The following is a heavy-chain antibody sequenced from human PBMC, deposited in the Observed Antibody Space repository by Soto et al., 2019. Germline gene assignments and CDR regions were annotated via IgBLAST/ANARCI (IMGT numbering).Heavy chain of an antibody. CDR2: VYPGGNT. V-gene: IGHV3-53*01. J-gene: IGHJ4*02. D-gene: IGHD5-18*01. Sequence: SLRLSCAASGFTVSSNHMTWVRQAPGRGPQWVSTVYPGGNTYHADSVKGRFVISRDNSKNMLYLQMNSLRAEDTAVYYCATGLDTSKSGYWGQGTLVTVSS. CDR1: GFTVSSNH. CDR3: ATGLDTSKSGY.